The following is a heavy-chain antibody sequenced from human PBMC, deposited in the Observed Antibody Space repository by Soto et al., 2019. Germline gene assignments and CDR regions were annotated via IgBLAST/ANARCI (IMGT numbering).Heavy chain of an antibody. D-gene: IGHD3-10*01. CDR1: GFPFSIYA. V-gene: IGHV3-23*01. Sequence: WGSLRLSCAASGFPFSIYAMSLVRQSPGKGLEWVSSISAGADFTYYAGSVKGRFTISRDNSKNTLYVQMSSLRAEDTALYYYAKVKYYASGHYDNNLAYWGQGKVVTVSS. J-gene: IGHJ4*02. CDR2: ISAGADFT. CDR3: AKVKYYASGHYDNNLAY.